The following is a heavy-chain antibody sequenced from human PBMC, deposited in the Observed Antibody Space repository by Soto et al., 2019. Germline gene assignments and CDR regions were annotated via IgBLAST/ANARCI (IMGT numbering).Heavy chain of an antibody. D-gene: IGHD3-16*01. CDR1: ADSFSKYY. V-gene: IGHV4-59*01. J-gene: IGHJ4*02. Sequence: PSETLSLTCTVSADSFSKYYWTWIRQPPGKGLEWIGYIYYNGNTKYNPSLEGRLTISIDTSKKEFSLKLTSVTAADAAVYYCASVTFGGIVLAHWGQGPLVT. CDR2: IYYNGNT. CDR3: ASVTFGGIVLAH.